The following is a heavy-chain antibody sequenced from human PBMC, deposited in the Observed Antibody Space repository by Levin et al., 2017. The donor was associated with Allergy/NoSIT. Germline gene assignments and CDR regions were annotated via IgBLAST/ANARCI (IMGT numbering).Heavy chain of an antibody. Sequence: GESLKISRAASGFTFSSFGIHWVRQAPGKGLEWVALIWYDGSNKYYADSVKGRFTISRDNPKNTLYLQVNSLRAEDPAVYYGARGAADGTYHYYYYVDVWGKGTTVTVSS. CDR1: GFTFSSFG. CDR3: ARGAADGTYHYYYYVDV. V-gene: IGHV3-33*01. J-gene: IGHJ6*03. D-gene: IGHD6-13*01. CDR2: IWYDGSNK.